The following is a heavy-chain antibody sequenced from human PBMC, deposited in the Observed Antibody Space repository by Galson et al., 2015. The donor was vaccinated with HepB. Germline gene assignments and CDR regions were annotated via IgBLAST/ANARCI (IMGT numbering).Heavy chain of an antibody. CDR1: GYTFTNYD. CDR2: MNPNSGTT. V-gene: IGHV1-8*01. Sequence: SVKVSCKASGYTFTNYDINWVRQATGQGLEWMGWMNPNSGTTGYAQKFQGRLTMTRSTSISTAYMELSSLRSEDTAVYYCARGRPCSSTSCFPFDAFHIWGQGTVVTVSS. D-gene: IGHD2-2*01. CDR3: ARGRPCSSTSCFPFDAFHI. J-gene: IGHJ3*02.